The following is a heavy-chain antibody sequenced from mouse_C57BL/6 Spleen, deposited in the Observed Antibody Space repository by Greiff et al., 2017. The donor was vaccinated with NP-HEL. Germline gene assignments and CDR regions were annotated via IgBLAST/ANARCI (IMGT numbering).Heavy chain of an antibody. Sequence: QVQLQQSGAELVKPGASVKISCKASGYAFSSYWMNWVKQRPGKGLEWIGQIYPGDGDTNYNGKFKGKATLTADKSSSTAYMQLSSLTSEDSAVYFCARADYYYGSSYGGDFDVWGTGTTVTVSS. J-gene: IGHJ1*03. D-gene: IGHD1-1*01. CDR2: IYPGDGDT. V-gene: IGHV1-80*01. CDR3: ARADYYYGSSYGGDFDV. CDR1: GYAFSSYW.